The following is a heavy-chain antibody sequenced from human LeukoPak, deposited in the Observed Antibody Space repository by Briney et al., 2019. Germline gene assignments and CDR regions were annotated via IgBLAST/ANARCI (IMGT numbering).Heavy chain of an antibody. J-gene: IGHJ6*03. Sequence: SETLSLTCTVSGGSISSYYWSWIRQPAGKGLEWIGRIYTSGSTNYNPSLKSRVTMSVDTSKNQISLKLSSVASADTAVYYCARDRYNNYYYMDVWGKGTTVTVSS. D-gene: IGHD1-14*01. V-gene: IGHV4-4*07. CDR3: ARDRYNNYYYMDV. CDR1: GGSISSYY. CDR2: IYTSGST.